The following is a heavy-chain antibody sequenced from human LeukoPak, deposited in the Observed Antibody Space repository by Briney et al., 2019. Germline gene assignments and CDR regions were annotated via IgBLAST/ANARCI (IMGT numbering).Heavy chain of an antibody. CDR3: ARDRTPIPAAIRVRAFDI. CDR1: GGTFRSYA. CDR2: IIPIFGTA. V-gene: IGHV1-69*01. J-gene: IGHJ3*02. D-gene: IGHD2-2*02. Sequence: SVKVSCKASGGTFRSYAISWVRQAPGQGLEWMGGIIPIFGTANYAQKFQGRVTITADESTSTAYMELSSLRSEDTAVYYCARDRTPIPAAIRVRAFDIWGQGTMVTFSS.